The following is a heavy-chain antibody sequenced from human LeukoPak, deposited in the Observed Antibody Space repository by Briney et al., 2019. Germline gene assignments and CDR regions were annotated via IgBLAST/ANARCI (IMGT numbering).Heavy chain of an antibody. J-gene: IGHJ4*02. V-gene: IGHV3-53*01. CDR3: ARVRGSYSLDY. D-gene: IGHD1-26*01. CDR2: IFSGGST. CDR1: GFTVSSNY. Sequence: GGSLRLSCAAPGFTVSSNYMSWVRQAPGKGLEWVSVIFSGGSTNYADSVKGRFTISRDNSKNTLYLQMNSLRAEDTAVYYCARVRGSYSLDYWGQGTLVTVSS.